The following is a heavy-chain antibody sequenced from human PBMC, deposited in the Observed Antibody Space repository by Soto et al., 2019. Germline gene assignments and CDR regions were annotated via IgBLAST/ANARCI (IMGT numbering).Heavy chain of an antibody. J-gene: IGHJ2*01. D-gene: IGHD1-1*01. CDR1: SGSISSSNW. CDR3: SRWNLRYWYFDL. Sequence: QVQLQESGPGLVKPSGTLSLTCAVSSGSISSSNWWSWVRQPPGKGLEWIGEIYHSGSTNYNPSLKGRVTISVDKSKNQFSLKLSSVTAADTAVYYCSRWNLRYWYFDLWGRGTLVTVSS. CDR2: IYHSGST. V-gene: IGHV4-4*02.